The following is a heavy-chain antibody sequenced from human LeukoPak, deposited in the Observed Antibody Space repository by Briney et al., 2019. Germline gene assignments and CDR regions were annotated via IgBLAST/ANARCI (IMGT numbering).Heavy chain of an antibody. CDR2: IYYSGIT. CDR3: ARHEGHQWLIYFDY. CDR1: GGSISGSPHY. J-gene: IGHJ4*02. V-gene: IGHV4-39*01. Sequence: PSETQSLTCAVSGGSISGSPHYWGWIRQPPGKGLEWIGSIYYSGITYYNPSLKSRVTMSVDTSKDQFSLKLDSVTSADTAVYYCARHEGHQWLIYFDYWGQGTLVTVSS. D-gene: IGHD6-19*01.